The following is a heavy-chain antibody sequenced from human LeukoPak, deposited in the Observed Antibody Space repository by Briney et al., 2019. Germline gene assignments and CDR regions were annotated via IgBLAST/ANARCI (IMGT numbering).Heavy chain of an antibody. J-gene: IGHJ4*02. CDR1: GGTFSSYA. Sequence: GASVKVSCKASGGTFSSYAISWVRQAPGQGLEWMGRIIPIXGIANYAQEFQGRVTITADKSTSTAYMELSSLRSEDTAVYYRAGTGXXPYFDYWGQGTLVTVSS. V-gene: IGHV1-69*04. CDR3: AGTGXXPYFDY. D-gene: IGHD7-27*01. CDR2: IIPIXGIA.